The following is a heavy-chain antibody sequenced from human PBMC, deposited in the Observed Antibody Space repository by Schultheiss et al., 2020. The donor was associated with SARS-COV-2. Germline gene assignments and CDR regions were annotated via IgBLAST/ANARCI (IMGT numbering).Heavy chain of an antibody. D-gene: IGHD2-2*01. CDR3: ARVGYCSSTSCYEVSPPGLYYYGMDV. V-gene: IGHV1-3*01. CDR1: GYTFTSYA. J-gene: IGHJ6*02. CDR2: INAGNGNT. Sequence: ASVKVSCKASGYTFTSYAMHWVRQAPGQRLEWMGWINAGNGNTKYSQKFQGRVTMTTDTSTSTAYMELRSLRSDDTAVYYCARVGYCSSTSCYEVSPPGLYYYGMDVWGQGTTVTVSS.